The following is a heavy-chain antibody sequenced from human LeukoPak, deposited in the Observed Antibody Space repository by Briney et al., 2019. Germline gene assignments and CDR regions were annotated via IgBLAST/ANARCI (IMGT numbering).Heavy chain of an antibody. CDR2: ISGSGGST. D-gene: IGHD3-22*01. CDR1: GFTFSSSA. Sequence: PGGSLRLSCAASGFTFSSSAMSWVRQVPGKGLEWVSAISGSGGSTYYADSVKGRFTISRDNSKNTLYLQMNSLRAEDTAVYYCAKDWNSSGYIDAFDIWGQGTMVTVSS. J-gene: IGHJ3*02. CDR3: AKDWNSSGYIDAFDI. V-gene: IGHV3-23*01.